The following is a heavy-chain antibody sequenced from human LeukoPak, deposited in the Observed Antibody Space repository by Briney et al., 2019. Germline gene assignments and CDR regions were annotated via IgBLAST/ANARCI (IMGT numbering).Heavy chain of an antibody. Sequence: GGSLRLSCAASGFTFSSYWMHWVRQAPGKGLVWVSRINSDGSSTSYADSVKGRFTISRDNAKNTLYLQMNSLRAEDTAVYYCARECGSYYFWDSPYYFDYWGQGTLVTVSS. CDR3: ARECGSYYFWDSPYYFDY. CDR1: GFTFSSYW. CDR2: INSDGSST. D-gene: IGHD1-26*01. J-gene: IGHJ4*02. V-gene: IGHV3-74*01.